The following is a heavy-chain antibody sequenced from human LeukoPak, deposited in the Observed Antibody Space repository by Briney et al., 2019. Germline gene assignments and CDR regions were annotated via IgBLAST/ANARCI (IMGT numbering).Heavy chain of an antibody. CDR3: ARDRGWGICRGCDAFDI. J-gene: IGHJ3*02. V-gene: IGHV3-21*04. CDR1: GFSFSGYR. CDR2: IIRSSSSI. Sequence: GSLRLSCAASGFSFSGYRMNWVRRAPGKGLEWVSSIIRSSSSIYYADSMKGRFTISRDNAKNSLYLQMNSLRAEDTAVYYCARDRGWGICRGCDAFDIWGQGTMVTVSS. D-gene: IGHD2-15*01.